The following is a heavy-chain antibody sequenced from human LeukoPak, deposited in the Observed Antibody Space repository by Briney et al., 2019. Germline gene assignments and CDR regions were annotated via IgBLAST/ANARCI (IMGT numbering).Heavy chain of an antibody. CDR2: TYYRSKWSN. CDR3: ARAPIGGWYFDL. V-gene: IGHV6-1*01. CDR1: GDSVSINSAA. D-gene: IGHD2-15*01. J-gene: IGHJ2*01. Sequence: QTLSLTCAISGDSVSINSAAWNWLRQSPSRGIEWLGRTYYRSKWSNDYAVSVKSRITINPDTSQNQFSLQLNSLTPEDTAVYYCARAPIGGWYFDLWGRGTLVTVSS.